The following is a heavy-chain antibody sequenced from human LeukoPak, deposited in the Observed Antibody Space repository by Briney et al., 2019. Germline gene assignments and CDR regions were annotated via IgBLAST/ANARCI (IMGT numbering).Heavy chain of an antibody. D-gene: IGHD3-3*01. J-gene: IGHJ3*01. CDR1: GFTLSNNY. CDR2: IYSGGST. CDR3: AQGDSYYDFLLSV. Sequence: GGSLRLSCAASGFTLSNNYMSWVRQAPGKGLEWVSIIYSGGSTHYADSVKGRFTFSRDNSKNTLYLQMNSLRAEDTAVYYCAQGDSYYDFLLSVWGQGTMVTVSS. V-gene: IGHV3-53*01.